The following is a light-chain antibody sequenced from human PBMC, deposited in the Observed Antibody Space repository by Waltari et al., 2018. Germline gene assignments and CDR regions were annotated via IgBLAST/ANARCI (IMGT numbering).Light chain of an antibody. CDR3: QQYNSYSLT. V-gene: IGKV1-5*03. Sequence: IPMTQSPSTLSPSVADRVPITCRTSQTISNWLAWYQQKPGKAPKLLIYKASLLQSGVPSRFSGSGSGTEFTLTISSLQPDDFATYYCQQYNSYSLTFGGGTKVEIK. CDR1: QTISNW. CDR2: KAS. J-gene: IGKJ4*01.